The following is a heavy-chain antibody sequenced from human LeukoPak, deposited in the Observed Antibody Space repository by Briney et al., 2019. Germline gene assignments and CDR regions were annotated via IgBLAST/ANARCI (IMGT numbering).Heavy chain of an antibody. CDR1: GFTFSSYS. CDR2: ISSSSSYI. Sequence: GGSLRLSCAASGFTFSSYSMNWVRQAPGKGLEWVSSISSSSSYIYYADSVKGRFTISRENAKNSLYLQMNSLRAEDTAVYYCARADYYDSSGYPDDAFDIWGQGTMVTVSS. V-gene: IGHV3-21*01. CDR3: ARADYYDSSGYPDDAFDI. D-gene: IGHD3-22*01. J-gene: IGHJ3*02.